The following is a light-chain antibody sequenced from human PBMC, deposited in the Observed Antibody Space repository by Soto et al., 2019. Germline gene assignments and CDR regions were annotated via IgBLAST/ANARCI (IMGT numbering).Light chain of an antibody. Sequence: ETVLTQSPATLSLSPGDRATLSCRASQSITTYLAWYQQKTGQAPKLLFYDASNRATGIPARFSASGSGTDFTLTISRLQPEDSAMYYCHQYDTAPHTFGQGTKLEIK. CDR3: HQYDTAPHT. CDR2: DAS. J-gene: IGKJ2*01. V-gene: IGKV3-11*01. CDR1: QSITTY.